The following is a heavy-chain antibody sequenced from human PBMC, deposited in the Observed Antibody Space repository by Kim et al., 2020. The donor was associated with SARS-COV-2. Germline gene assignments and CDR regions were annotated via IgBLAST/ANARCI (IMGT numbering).Heavy chain of an antibody. CDR2: IYYSGST. J-gene: IGHJ3*02. CDR1: GGSISSYY. D-gene: IGHD3-10*01. CDR3: ARMYRSRGGSGRDAFDI. Sequence: SETLSLTCTVSGGSISSYYWSWIRQPPGKGLEWIGYIYYSGSTNYNPSLKSRVTISVDTSKNQFSLKLSSVTAADTAVYYCARMYRSRGGSGRDAFDIWGQGTMVTVSS. V-gene: IGHV4-59*01.